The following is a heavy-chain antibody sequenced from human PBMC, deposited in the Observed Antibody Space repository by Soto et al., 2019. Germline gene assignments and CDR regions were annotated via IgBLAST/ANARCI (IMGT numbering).Heavy chain of an antibody. CDR1: GFTCSSYS. V-gene: IGHV3-48*02. Sequence: GGSLRLSCAASGFTCSSYSMNWVRQAPGKGLEWVSYISSSSSTIYYADSVKGRFTISRDNAKNSLYLQMNSLRDEDTAVYYCASFDVTYYYYYGMDVWGQGTTVTVSS. CDR2: ISSSSSTI. J-gene: IGHJ6*02. CDR3: ASFDVTYYYYYGMDV.